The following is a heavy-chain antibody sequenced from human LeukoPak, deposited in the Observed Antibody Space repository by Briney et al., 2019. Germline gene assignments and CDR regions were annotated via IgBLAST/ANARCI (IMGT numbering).Heavy chain of an antibody. CDR3: AREGGGFCSGFDCPGLDY. CDR2: IYSGGST. Sequence: GGSLRLSCAASGFTVSSNYMSWVRQPPGKGLEWVSVIYSGGSTYYADSVKGRFTISRDNAKNTVSLQMIDLRDEDSGLYYCAREGGGFCSGFDCPGLDYWGQGTLVSVSS. CDR1: GFTVSSNY. D-gene: IGHD3-3*01. V-gene: IGHV3-66*01. J-gene: IGHJ4*02.